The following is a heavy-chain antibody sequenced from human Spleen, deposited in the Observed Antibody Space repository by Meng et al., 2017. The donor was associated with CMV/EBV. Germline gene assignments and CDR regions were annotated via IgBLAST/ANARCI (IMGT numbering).Heavy chain of an antibody. J-gene: IGHJ3*01. Sequence: GGSLRLSCTASGFIFSDPYMDWVRQAPGKGLEWVGRIRNKASGYTTEYVASVKGRFIISRDDSRNSLYLQMNSLETEDTAVYYCARGGVNHALDLWGQGTMVTV. CDR1: GFIFSDPY. CDR2: IRNKASGYTT. V-gene: IGHV3-72*01. CDR3: ARGGVNHALDL. D-gene: IGHD1-14*01.